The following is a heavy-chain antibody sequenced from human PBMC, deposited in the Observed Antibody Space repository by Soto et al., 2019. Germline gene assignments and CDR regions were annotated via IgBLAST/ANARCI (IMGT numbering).Heavy chain of an antibody. CDR3: AKSGSLFRPSLGYFDY. J-gene: IGHJ4*02. CDR2: INPNSGGT. Sequence: ASVKVSCKASGFTFTGHYIHWVRQAPGQGLEWMGWINPNSGGTSYAQKFQGRLTMTTDTSITTAYMELSRLSSDDTAFYYCAKSGSLFRPSLGYFDYWGQGTPVTVSS. D-gene: IGHD1-1*01. CDR1: GFTFTGHY. V-gene: IGHV1-2*02.